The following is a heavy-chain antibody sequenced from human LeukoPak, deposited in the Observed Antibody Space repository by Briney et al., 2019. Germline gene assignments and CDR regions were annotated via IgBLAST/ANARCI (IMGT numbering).Heavy chain of an antibody. Sequence: TSETLSLTCAVYGGSFSGYYWSWIRQPPGKGLEWIGEINHSGSTNYNPSLKSRVTISVDTSKNQFSLKLSSVTAADTAVYYCARPKNTIAARRSWFDPWGQGTLVTVSS. CDR3: ARPKNTIAARRSWFDP. CDR2: INHSGST. V-gene: IGHV4-34*01. J-gene: IGHJ5*02. CDR1: GGSFSGYY. D-gene: IGHD6-6*01.